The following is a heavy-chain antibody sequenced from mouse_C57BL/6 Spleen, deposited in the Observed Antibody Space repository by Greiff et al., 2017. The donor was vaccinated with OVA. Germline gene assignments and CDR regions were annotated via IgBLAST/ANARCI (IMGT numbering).Heavy chain of an antibody. CDR1: GFTFSSYA. CDR3: AREGDWYAMDY. D-gene: IGHD4-1*01. J-gene: IGHJ4*01. Sequence: EVKLQESGGGLVKPGGSLKLSCAASGFTFSSYAMSWVRQTPEKRLAWVATISDGGSYTYYPDNVKGRFTISRDNAKNNLYLQMSHLKSEDTAMYYCAREGDWYAMDYWGQGTSVTVSS. CDR2: ISDGGSYT. V-gene: IGHV5-4*01.